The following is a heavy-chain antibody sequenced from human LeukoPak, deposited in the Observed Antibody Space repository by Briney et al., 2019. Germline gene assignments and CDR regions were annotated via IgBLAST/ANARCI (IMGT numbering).Heavy chain of an antibody. D-gene: IGHD2-2*01. CDR3: ARDARQLPN. CDR2: IAHDGSIK. J-gene: IGHJ4*02. V-gene: IGHV3-30*03. CDR1: GFTFSNYG. Sequence: GRSLRLSCAASGFTFSNYGMHWVRQAPGKGLEWVAVIAHDGSIKHYADSVKGRFTISRDNAKNSLYLQMNSLRAEDSALYYCARDARQLPNWGQGTMVTVSS.